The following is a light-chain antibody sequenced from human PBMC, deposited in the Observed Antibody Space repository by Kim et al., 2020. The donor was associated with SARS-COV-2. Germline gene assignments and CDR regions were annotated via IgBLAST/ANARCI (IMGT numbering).Light chain of an antibody. J-gene: IGLJ2*01. V-gene: IGLV3-19*01. Sequence: FGQTVRITCQGDILRSYYASWYQQKPGQAPVLVIYGKNNRPSGIPDRFSGSSSGNTASLTITGAQAEDEADYYCNSRDSSGNHVVFGGGTQLTVL. CDR2: GKN. CDR1: ILRSYY. CDR3: NSRDSSGNHVV.